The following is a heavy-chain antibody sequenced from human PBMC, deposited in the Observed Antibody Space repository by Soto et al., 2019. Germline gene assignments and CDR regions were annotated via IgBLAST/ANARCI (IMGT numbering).Heavy chain of an antibody. CDR3: ASHYYNRASFQH. J-gene: IGHJ1*01. CDR1: GGSISSYY. D-gene: IGHD3-10*01. V-gene: IGHV4-59*01. Sequence: SETLSLTCTVSGGSISSYYWSWIRQPPGKGLEWIGSIYYSGSTNYIPSLESRVTISVDTSKNQFSLKLSSVTAADTAVYYCASHYYNRASFQHWGQGTLVTVSS. CDR2: IYYSGST.